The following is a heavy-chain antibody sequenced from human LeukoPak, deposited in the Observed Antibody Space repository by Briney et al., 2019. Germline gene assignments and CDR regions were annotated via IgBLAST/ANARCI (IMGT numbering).Heavy chain of an antibody. CDR3: ARARRTVWWQIDY. CDR2: ISAYNGNT. D-gene: IGHD1-26*01. V-gene: IGHV1-18*01. J-gene: IGHJ4*02. Sequence: ASVKVSCKASGYTFTSYGISWVRQAPGQGLEWMGWISAYNGNTNYAQKLQGRVTMTTDTSTSTAHMELRSLRSDDTAVYYCARARRTVWWQIDYWGQGTLVTVSS. CDR1: GYTFTSYG.